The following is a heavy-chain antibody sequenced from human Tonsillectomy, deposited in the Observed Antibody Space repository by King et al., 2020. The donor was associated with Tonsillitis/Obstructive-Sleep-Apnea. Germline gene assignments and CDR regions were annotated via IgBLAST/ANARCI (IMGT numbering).Heavy chain of an antibody. Sequence: QLVQSGAEVKKPGSSVKVSCKASGGTFSSYAISWVRQAPGQGLEWMGAIIPIFGTANYAQYFQGRVTITADESTSTAYMELSSLRSEDTAVYYCATLEVPAALEDQNYYYYYYMDVWGKGTTVTVSS. CDR2: IIPIFGTA. V-gene: IGHV1-69*01. CDR3: ATLEVPAALEDQNYYYYYYMDV. J-gene: IGHJ6*03. D-gene: IGHD2-2*01. CDR1: GGTFSSYA.